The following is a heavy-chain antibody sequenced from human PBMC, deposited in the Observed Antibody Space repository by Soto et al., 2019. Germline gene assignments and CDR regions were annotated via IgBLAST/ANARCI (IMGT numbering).Heavy chain of an antibody. D-gene: IGHD3-10*01. Sequence: SPALSLTGSVSVSYVSNFRWWSHRHTPGKGLEWIGYISYGGTTNYNISLKSRLSMSVDTSNNQFSLKLTSVTAADTAIYYCARAKDYHDSGSHLVLAPWGQGARVTGSS. CDR1: VSYVSNFR. CDR2: ISYGGTT. CDR3: ARAKDYHDSGSHLVLAP. V-gene: IGHV4-59*02. J-gene: IGHJ5*02.